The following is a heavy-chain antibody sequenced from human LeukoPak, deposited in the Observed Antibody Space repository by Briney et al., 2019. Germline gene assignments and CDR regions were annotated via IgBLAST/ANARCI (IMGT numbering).Heavy chain of an antibody. CDR1: GGSFSGYY. J-gene: IGHJ6*03. V-gene: IGHV4-34*01. CDR3: ARGVGYGSGGYPIPYYYYMDV. CDR2: INHSGST. D-gene: IGHD3-10*01. Sequence: SETLSLTCAVYGGSFSGYYWSWIRQPPGKGLEWIGEINHSGSTNYNPSLKSRVTISVDTSKNQFSLKLSSVTAADTAVYYCARGVGYGSGGYPIPYYYYMDVWGKGTTVTVSS.